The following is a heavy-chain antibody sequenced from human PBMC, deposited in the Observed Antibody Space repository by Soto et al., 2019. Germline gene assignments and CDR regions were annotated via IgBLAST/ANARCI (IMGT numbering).Heavy chain of an antibody. D-gene: IGHD6-13*01. Sequence: ASVKVSCKTSGYTFTNFDVNWVRQAAGQGLEWMGWMGPNSENKGYAQKFQGRLSMTRDTSITTAYMELSSLTSEDTAVYYCARGFARSWTTGGYNWFDSWGQGTLVTVSS. CDR3: ARGFARSWTTGGYNWFDS. CDR2: MGPNSENK. CDR1: GYTFTNFD. V-gene: IGHV1-8*01. J-gene: IGHJ5*01.